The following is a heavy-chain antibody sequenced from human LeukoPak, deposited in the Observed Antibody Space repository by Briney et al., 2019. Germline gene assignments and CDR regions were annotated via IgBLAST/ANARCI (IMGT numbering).Heavy chain of an antibody. CDR3: ARELRRSGSYYPGYGMDV. Sequence: GGSLRLSCAASGFTFSSYDMHWVRQAPGKGLEWVSAIGTAGDTYYPGSVKGRFTISRENAKNSLYLQMNSLRAGDTAVYYCARELRRSGSYYPGYGMDVWGQGTTVTVSS. J-gene: IGHJ6*02. CDR1: GFTFSSYD. D-gene: IGHD1-26*01. V-gene: IGHV3-13*01. CDR2: IGTAGDT.